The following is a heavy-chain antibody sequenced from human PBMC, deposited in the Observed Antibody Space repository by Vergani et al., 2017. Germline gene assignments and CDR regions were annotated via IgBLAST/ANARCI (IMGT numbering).Heavy chain of an antibody. V-gene: IGHV3-23*01. CDR2: INNNGGST. CDR3: AKVCGSNSCPYWGGAFDV. CDR1: GFTFNSYA. J-gene: IGHJ3*01. D-gene: IGHD2-2*01. Sequence: QLLESGGGLIQPGGSLRLSCAASGFTFNSYAMTWVRQAPGKGLEWVSGINNNGGSTYYADSVKGRFTISRDNSKNTLYLQMTDLRAEDTATYYCAKVCGSNSCPYWGGAFDVWGHGTMVTVSS.